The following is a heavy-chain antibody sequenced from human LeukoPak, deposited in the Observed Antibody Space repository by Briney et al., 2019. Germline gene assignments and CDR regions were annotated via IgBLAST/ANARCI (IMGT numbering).Heavy chain of an antibody. CDR1: GYTFTSYA. CDR3: GRDPRLGIRGYTYGYIEY. D-gene: IGHD5-18*01. V-gene: IGHV7-4-1*02. Sequence: GASVKVSFKASGYTFTSYAMNWVRQAPGQGLQWMGWINTNTGNPTYAQGFTGRYVFSLDTSVSTAYLQISGLTADDTAVYFCGRDPRLGIRGYTYGYIEYWGQGTLVTVSS. J-gene: IGHJ4*02. CDR2: INTNTGNP.